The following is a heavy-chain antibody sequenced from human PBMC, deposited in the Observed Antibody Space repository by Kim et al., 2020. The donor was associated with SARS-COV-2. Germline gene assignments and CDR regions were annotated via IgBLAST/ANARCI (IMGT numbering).Heavy chain of an antibody. J-gene: IGHJ5*02. CDR3: ASILGAGRFDP. V-gene: IGHV4-39*01. Sequence: SETLSLTCTVSGGSISSSSYYWGWIRQPPGKGLEWIGSIYYSGSTYYNPSLKSRVTISVDTSKNQFSLKLSSVTAADTAVYYCASILGAGRFDPWGQGTLVTVSS. CDR1: GGSISSSSYY. D-gene: IGHD1-26*01. CDR2: IYYSGST.